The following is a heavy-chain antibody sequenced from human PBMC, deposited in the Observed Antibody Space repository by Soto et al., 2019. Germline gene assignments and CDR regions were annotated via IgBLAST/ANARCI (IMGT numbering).Heavy chain of an antibody. CDR3: GADPRFPSTDPPDV. CDR2: IVVGSGNT. Sequence: SVRPCCGASGFTYTSSSVQWARQARGQRLEWIGWIVVGSGNTNYAQKFQERVTITRDMSTSTAYMELSSLRSEDTAVYYCGADPRFPSTDPPDVWGQGTTVTVS. V-gene: IGHV1-58*01. D-gene: IGHD2-8*02. J-gene: IGHJ6*02. CDR1: GFTYTSSS.